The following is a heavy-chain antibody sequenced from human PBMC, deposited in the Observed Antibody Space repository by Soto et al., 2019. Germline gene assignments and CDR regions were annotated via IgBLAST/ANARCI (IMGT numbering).Heavy chain of an antibody. J-gene: IGHJ6*03. CDR3: ARGDCVGGPCYSLAGSFYYYMDV. D-gene: IGHD2-15*01. V-gene: IGHV3-74*01. Sequence: EVQLVESGGGLVRPGGSLRLSCAASGFTFSNYWMYWVRQAPGKGLVWVSRINSDGSVSSYADSVKGRLTISRDNVKNTLYLQMDSLRAEDTAVYYCARGDCVGGPCYSLAGSFYYYMDVWGKGTTVTVFS. CDR1: GFTFSNYW. CDR2: INSDGSVS.